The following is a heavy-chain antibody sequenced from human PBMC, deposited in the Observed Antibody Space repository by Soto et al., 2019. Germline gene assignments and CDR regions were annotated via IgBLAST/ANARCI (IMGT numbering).Heavy chain of an antibody. CDR3: WRRNYDYHGMDV. V-gene: IGHV3-66*01. CDR2: IYSDGSP. Sequence: EVQVVESGGGLVQPGGSLRLSCAASGFTVSSNYMAWVRLAPGKGLEWVSVIYSDGSPYYADYVEGRFTISRDTSKNTLDLQMNSLRGEDTGVYYCWRRNYDYHGMDVWGQGTTVTVSS. J-gene: IGHJ6*02. CDR1: GFTVSSNY.